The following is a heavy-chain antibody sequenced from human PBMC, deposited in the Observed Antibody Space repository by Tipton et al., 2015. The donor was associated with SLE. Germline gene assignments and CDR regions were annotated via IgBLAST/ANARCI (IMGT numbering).Heavy chain of an antibody. CDR3: ARQLPLLYPEYFDF. CDR1: DVSISSTTFY. D-gene: IGHD2-15*01. J-gene: IGHJ4*02. Sequence: TLSLTCSVSDVSISSTTFYLAWIRQPPGKGLAWIGSLYFRGTTYYNPSLKRRVPSSGNTSKTQFSLNLTSVTAADTAVYYCARQLPLLYPEYFDFWGQGILVTVSS. V-gene: IGHV4-39*01. CDR2: LYFRGTT.